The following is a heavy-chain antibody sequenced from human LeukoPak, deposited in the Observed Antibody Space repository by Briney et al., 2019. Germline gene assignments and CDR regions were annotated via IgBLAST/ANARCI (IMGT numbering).Heavy chain of an antibody. J-gene: IGHJ3*02. Sequence: SGTLSLTCTVSGGSISGYYWDWVREPPGKGREWIGYIYYNGNTHYNPSLKSRVIISVDASKNQFSLKLSSVPAADTAVYYCASWGDNSGYYPLPFDIWGQGTMVTVSS. CDR2: IYYNGNT. V-gene: IGHV4-59*01. CDR1: GGSISGYY. D-gene: IGHD3-22*01. CDR3: ASWGDNSGYYPLPFDI.